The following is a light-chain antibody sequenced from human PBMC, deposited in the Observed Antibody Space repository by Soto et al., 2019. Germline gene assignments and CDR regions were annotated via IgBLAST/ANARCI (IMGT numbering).Light chain of an antibody. CDR1: DSNVGSTA. J-gene: IGLJ3*02. CDR3: SAWDDSLHVWL. CDR2: INN. V-gene: IGLV1-44*01. Sequence: QSVLTQPPSASGAPGQRVTISCSGSDSNVGSTAVNWYQQVPGTAPKLLIFINNQRPSGVPDRFSGSKSGTSASLAISGFQAEDEADYYCSAWDDSLHVWLFGGGTQLTVL.